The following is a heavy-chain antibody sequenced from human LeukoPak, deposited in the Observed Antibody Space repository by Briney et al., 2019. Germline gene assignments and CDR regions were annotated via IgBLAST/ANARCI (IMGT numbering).Heavy chain of an antibody. CDR1: GYTFTSYF. D-gene: IGHD3-22*01. J-gene: IGHJ4*02. Sequence: ASVKVSCKASGYTFTSYFIHWVRQPPGQGLEWMGIINPSGGSTSYAQKFQGRVTMTSDTSTSTVYMELSSLRSEDTAVYYCARDYAPDYYDSSGIDYWGQGTPVTVSS. CDR3: ARDYAPDYYDSSGIDY. V-gene: IGHV1-46*01. CDR2: INPSGGST.